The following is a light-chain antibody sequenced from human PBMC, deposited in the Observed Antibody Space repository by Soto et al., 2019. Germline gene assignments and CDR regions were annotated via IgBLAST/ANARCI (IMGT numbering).Light chain of an antibody. CDR2: AAS. CDR1: QGNRHW. V-gene: IGKV1-12*01. CDR3: QQANSFPLT. J-gene: IGKJ4*01. Sequence: QMTPVSFSVFSSGGGKSHHTCSARQGNRHWLAWYQQKPGKAPKLLIYAASSLQSGVPSRFSGSGSGTDFTLTISSLQPEDFATYYCQQANSFPLTFGGGTKVEIK.